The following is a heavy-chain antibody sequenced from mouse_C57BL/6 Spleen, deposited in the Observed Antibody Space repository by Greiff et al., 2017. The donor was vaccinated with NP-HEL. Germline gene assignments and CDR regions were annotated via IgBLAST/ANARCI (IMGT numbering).Heavy chain of an antibody. CDR2: INPGSGGT. CDR1: GYAFTNYV. V-gene: IGHV1-54*01. CDR3: ARSDDGSPFDY. Sequence: QVQLQQSGAELVRPGTSVKVSCKASGYAFTNYVIHWVNQRPGQGLEWIGYINPGSGGTYYNEKFKGKVTLTADKASSTAYMQLSSLTSEDSEVYFCARSDDGSPFDYWGQGTTLTVSS. J-gene: IGHJ2*01. D-gene: IGHD2-3*01.